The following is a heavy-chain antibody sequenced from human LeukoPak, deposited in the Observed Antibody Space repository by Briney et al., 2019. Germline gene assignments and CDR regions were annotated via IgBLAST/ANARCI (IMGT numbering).Heavy chain of an antibody. V-gene: IGHV3-7*01. CDR3: VRRMGHD. CDR1: GFTFSGCW. D-gene: IGHD2-8*01. CDR2: IKEDGSQK. J-gene: IGHJ4*02. Sequence: PGGSLRLSCAASGFTFSGCWMTWVRQAPGKGLEWVANIKEDGSQKYYLDSVKGRFTISRDNTENSLYLQMNSLRADDTAVYYCVRRMGHDWGQGTLVTVSS.